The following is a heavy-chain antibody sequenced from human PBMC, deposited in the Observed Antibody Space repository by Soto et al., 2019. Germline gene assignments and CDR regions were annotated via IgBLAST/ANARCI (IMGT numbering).Heavy chain of an antibody. CDR2: ISGSGDNT. CDR1: GFTFRGYA. J-gene: IGHJ4*02. Sequence: GGSLRLSCAASGFTFRGYAMSWVRQAPGKGLEWVSGISGSGDNTFYADSVRGRITISRDNSKNTLYLQMNSLRAEDTAVYYCAKDYRCSGGSCYCDYWGQGTLVTVSS. V-gene: IGHV3-23*01. CDR3: AKDYRCSGGSCYCDY. D-gene: IGHD2-15*01.